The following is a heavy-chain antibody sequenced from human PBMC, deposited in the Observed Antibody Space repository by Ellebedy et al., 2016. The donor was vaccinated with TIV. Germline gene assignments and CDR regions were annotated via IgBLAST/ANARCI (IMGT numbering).Heavy chain of an antibody. CDR2: IYLGDSDT. J-gene: IGHJ5*02. Sequence: GESLKISCKGSGYSFTTYWMGWVRQLPGKGLEGMGIIYLGDSDTKYSPSFQGHVIISTDKSISTAYLQWSSLEATDTAMSYCARLMMEQHQSWFDPWGQGTLVTVSS. CDR1: GYSFTTYW. D-gene: IGHD6-13*01. CDR3: ARLMMEQHQSWFDP. V-gene: IGHV5-51*01.